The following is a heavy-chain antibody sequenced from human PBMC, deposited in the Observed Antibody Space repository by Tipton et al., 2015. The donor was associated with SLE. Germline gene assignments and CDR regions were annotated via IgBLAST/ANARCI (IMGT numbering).Heavy chain of an antibody. CDR2: IRYDGSNK. J-gene: IGHJ6*02. CDR3: AKALEAYAPWGYHGMDV. CDR1: GFTFISYA. D-gene: IGHD3-16*01. Sequence: GSLRLSCAASGFTFISYAMHWVRQAPGKGLEGVAIIRYDGSNKFHVDAVRGRFTIPRDNSKNTLDLQMNSLRAEDTAVYYCAKALEAYAPWGYHGMDVWGQGTTVTVSS. V-gene: IGHV3-30*02.